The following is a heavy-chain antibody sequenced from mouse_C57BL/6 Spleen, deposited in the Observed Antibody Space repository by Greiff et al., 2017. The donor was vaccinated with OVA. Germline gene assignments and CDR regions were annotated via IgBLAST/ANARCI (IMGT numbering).Heavy chain of an antibody. Sequence: VQLQQSGAELVRPGASVTLSCKASGYTFTDYEMHWVKQTPVHGLEWIGAIDPETGGTAYNQKFKGKAILTADKSSSTAYMELRSLTSEDSAVYYCTRKGGTGYFDYGGQGTTLTVSS. CDR2: IDPETGGT. V-gene: IGHV1-15*01. J-gene: IGHJ2*01. D-gene: IGHD4-1*01. CDR3: TRKGGTGYFDY. CDR1: GYTFTDYE.